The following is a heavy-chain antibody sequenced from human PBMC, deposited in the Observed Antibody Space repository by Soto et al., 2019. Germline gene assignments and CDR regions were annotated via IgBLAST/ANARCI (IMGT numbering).Heavy chain of an antibody. V-gene: IGHV3-9*01. CDR1: GFTFDDYA. Sequence: EVQLEESEGALVQPGRSLRLSCAASGFTFDDYAMHWVRQVLGKGLEWVSSISCNSGYIGYADSVKGRFTTSRDNAKNSLYLQMNSLRPEDTALYYCVRSKGGYSYGTPFDYWGQGTLVTVSS. CDR2: ISCNSGYI. CDR3: VRSKGGYSYGTPFDY. J-gene: IGHJ4*02. D-gene: IGHD5-18*01.